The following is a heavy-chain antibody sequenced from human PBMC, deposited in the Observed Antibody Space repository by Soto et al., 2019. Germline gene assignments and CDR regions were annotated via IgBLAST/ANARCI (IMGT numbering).Heavy chain of an antibody. V-gene: IGHV4-30-2*01. CDR2: IYHSGST. J-gene: IGHJ6*02. CDR3: AANPLWFGELLGTYGMDV. CDR1: GGSISSGGYS. Sequence: SETLSLTCAVSGGSISSGGYSWSWIWQPPGKVLEWIGYIYHSGSTYYNPSLKSRVTISVDRSKNQFSLKLSSVTAADTAVYYCAANPLWFGELLGTYGMDVWGQGTTVTVSS. D-gene: IGHD3-10*01.